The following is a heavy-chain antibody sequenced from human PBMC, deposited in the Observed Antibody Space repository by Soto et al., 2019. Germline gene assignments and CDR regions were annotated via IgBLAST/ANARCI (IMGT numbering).Heavy chain of an antibody. CDR1: GGSISSYY. V-gene: IGHV4-59*01. Sequence: SETLSLTCTVSGGSISSYYWSWIRQPPGKGLEWIGYIYYSGSTNYNPSLKSRVTISVDTSKNQFSLKLSSVTAADTAVYYCARKRGYCSSTSCYNYYYYMDVWGKETTVTVSS. D-gene: IGHD2-2*02. CDR3: ARKRGYCSSTSCYNYYYYMDV. J-gene: IGHJ6*03. CDR2: IYYSGST.